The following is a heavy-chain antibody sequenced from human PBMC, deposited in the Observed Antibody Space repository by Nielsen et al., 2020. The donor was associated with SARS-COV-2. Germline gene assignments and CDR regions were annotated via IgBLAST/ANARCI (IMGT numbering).Heavy chain of an antibody. V-gene: IGHV5-10-1*01. CDR1: GYNFAFYW. D-gene: IGHD6-19*01. CDR2: IDPSDFHA. J-gene: IGHJ5*02. CDR3: ARRKVGYSSGWYDGYWFDP. Sequence: GESLKISCRGSGYNFAFYWISWVRQMPGKGLEWMGRIDPSDFHANYSPSFQGHVTISVDKSLSTAYLQWSSLKASDSAMYYCARRKVGYSSGWYDGYWFDPWGQGTLVTVSS.